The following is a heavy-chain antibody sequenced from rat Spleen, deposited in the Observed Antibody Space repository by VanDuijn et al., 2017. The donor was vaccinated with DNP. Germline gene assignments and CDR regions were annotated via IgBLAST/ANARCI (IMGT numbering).Heavy chain of an antibody. D-gene: IGHD1-4*01. Sequence: EVQLVESGGGLVQPGRSLKLSCAASEFTFSDYNMAWIRQAPTKGLEWVATLIYDGSSTYYRDSVRGRFTISRDNAKNTQYLQMDSLRSDDTATYYCTRVDGYNYFDYWGQGVMVTVSS. J-gene: IGHJ2*01. CDR2: LIYDGSST. CDR1: EFTFSDYN. CDR3: TRVDGYNYFDY. V-gene: IGHV5S10*01.